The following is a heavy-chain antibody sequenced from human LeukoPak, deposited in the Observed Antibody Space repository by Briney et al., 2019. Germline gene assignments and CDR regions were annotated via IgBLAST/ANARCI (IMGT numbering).Heavy chain of an antibody. V-gene: IGHV4-31*03. Sequence: SETLSLACTVSGGSISSGGYYWSWIRQHPGKGLEWIGYIYYSGSTYYNPSHKSRVTISVDTSKNQFSLKLSSVTAADTAVYYCAWGNDSSGYYLRAFDIWGQGTMVTVSS. CDR3: AWGNDSSGYYLRAFDI. CDR2: IYYSGST. J-gene: IGHJ3*02. D-gene: IGHD3-22*01. CDR1: GGSISSGGYY.